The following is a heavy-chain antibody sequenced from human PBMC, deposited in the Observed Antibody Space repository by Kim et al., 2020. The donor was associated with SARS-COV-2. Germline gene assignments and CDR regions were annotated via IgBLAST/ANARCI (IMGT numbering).Heavy chain of an antibody. V-gene: IGHV1-2*02. J-gene: IGHJ6*02. CDR2: T. Sequence: TNYAQKFQGRVTMPRDTSISTAYMELSRLRSDDTAVYYCARAPPFEGMDVWGQGTTVTVSS. D-gene: IGHD3-9*01. CDR3: ARAPPFEGMDV.